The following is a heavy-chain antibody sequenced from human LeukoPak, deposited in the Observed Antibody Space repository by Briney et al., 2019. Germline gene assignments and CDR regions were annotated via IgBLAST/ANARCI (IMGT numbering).Heavy chain of an antibody. V-gene: IGHV3-15*01. D-gene: IGHD3-22*01. Sequence: KPGGSLRLSCAASGFIFSNAWMSWVRQAPGKGLEWVGRIKSKTDGGTTDYAAPVKGRFTISRDDSKNTLYLQMNSLKTEDTAVYYCTTDYYDSSGYYDADWGQGTLVTVSS. CDR1: GFIFSNAW. J-gene: IGHJ4*02. CDR2: IKSKTDGGTT. CDR3: TTDYYDSSGYYDAD.